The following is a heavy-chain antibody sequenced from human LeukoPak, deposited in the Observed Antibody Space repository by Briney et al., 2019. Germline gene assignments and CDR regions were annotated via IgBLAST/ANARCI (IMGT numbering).Heavy chain of an antibody. D-gene: IGHD1-1*01. V-gene: IGHV1-69*06. Sequence: SVKVSCKASGGSFRSYAFAWVRQAPGQGLEWMGGIMPVLDTGSYAQGFQGRVTITADRSTSTAYMELRSLRPEDTALYYCAARDNGNDLLSYHAMDVWGNGTTVTVSS. J-gene: IGHJ6*04. CDR1: GGSFRSYA. CDR3: AARDNGNDLLSYHAMDV. CDR2: IMPVLDTG.